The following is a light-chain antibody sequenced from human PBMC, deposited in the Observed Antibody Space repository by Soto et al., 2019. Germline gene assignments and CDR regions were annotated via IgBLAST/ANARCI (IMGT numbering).Light chain of an antibody. Sequence: SSELTQPPSVSVAPGKTARITCGGNNIGSKSVHWYQQKPGQAPVLVIYYDSDRPSGIPERFSGSNSGNTATLTISRVEAGDEADYYCQVWDSSSDDNYVFGTGTKLTVL. CDR3: QVWDSSSDDNYV. V-gene: IGLV3-21*04. CDR1: NIGSKS. J-gene: IGLJ1*01. CDR2: YDS.